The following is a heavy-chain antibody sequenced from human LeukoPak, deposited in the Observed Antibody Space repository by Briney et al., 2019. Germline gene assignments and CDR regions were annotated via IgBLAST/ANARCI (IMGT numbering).Heavy chain of an antibody. V-gene: IGHV4-39*07. CDR1: GGSTTSSSYS. Sequence: SETLSLTCTVSGGSTTSSSYSWGWIRQPPGKGLEWIASMSYSGSTYYNPSLKSRVTISVDTSRNQFSLKLSSVTAADTAVYYCARVRWLQLGRFDYWGQGSLVTVSS. D-gene: IGHD5-24*01. J-gene: IGHJ4*02. CDR3: ARVRWLQLGRFDY. CDR2: MSYSGST.